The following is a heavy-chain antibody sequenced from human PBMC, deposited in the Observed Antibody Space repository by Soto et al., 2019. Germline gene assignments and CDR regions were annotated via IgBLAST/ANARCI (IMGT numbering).Heavy chain of an antibody. Sequence: GASVKVSCKASGYTFNSYGISWVRQAPGQGLEWMGWISADNANANYGQKFQGRVTMTTDTSTSTAYMDLRSLRSDDTAVYYCARVPPRQLESYYFDYWGQGTLVTVSS. V-gene: IGHV1-18*01. CDR2: ISADNANA. J-gene: IGHJ4*02. D-gene: IGHD6-6*01. CDR3: ARVPPRQLESYYFDY. CDR1: GYTFNSYG.